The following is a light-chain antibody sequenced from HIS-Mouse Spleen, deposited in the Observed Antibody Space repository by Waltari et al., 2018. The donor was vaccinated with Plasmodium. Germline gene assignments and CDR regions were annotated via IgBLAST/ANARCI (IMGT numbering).Light chain of an antibody. CDR1: QSVSSY. V-gene: IGKV3-11*01. CDR2: DAS. J-gene: IGKJ2*01. CDR3: QQRSNWMYT. Sequence: EIVLTQSPVTLSLSPGERATLSCRASQSVSSYLAWYQQKPGQAPRLLIYDASSRATGIPARFSGSGSGTDFTLTISSLEPEDFAVYYCQQRSNWMYTFGQGTKLEIK.